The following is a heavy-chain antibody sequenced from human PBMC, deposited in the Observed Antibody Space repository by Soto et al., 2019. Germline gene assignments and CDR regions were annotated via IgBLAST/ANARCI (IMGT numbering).Heavy chain of an antibody. CDR3: ARVRPSAAAVPGPPFDI. Sequence: QVQLVQSGVEVKKPGSSVKVSCKASGGTFSSYAISWVRQAPGQGLEWMGGIIPIFGTTNYAQKIQGRGTITADESTSTAYKELSSLLSEDTAVYYCARVRPSAAAVPGPPFDIWGQGTMVTVSS. V-gene: IGHV1-69*12. J-gene: IGHJ3*02. CDR2: IIPIFGTT. CDR1: GGTFSSYA. D-gene: IGHD6-13*01.